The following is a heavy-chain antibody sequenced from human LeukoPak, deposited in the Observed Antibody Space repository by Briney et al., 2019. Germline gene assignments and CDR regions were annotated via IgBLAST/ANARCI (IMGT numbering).Heavy chain of an antibody. CDR2: IHHSGST. Sequence: MASETLSLTCTVSGYSISSGYYWGWIRQPPGQGLEWIGSIHHSGSTYYNPALKSRVTISVETSKKQFSLNLRSVTAADTAVYYCARVQSYAYGFDYWGQGTLVTVSS. V-gene: IGHV4-38-2*02. CDR3: ARVQSYAYGFDY. CDR1: GYSISSGYY. J-gene: IGHJ4*02. D-gene: IGHD2-2*01.